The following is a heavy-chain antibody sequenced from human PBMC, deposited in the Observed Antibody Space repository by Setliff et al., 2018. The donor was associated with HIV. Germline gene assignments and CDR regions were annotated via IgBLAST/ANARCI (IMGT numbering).Heavy chain of an antibody. D-gene: IGHD2-21*02. J-gene: IGHJ4*02. V-gene: IGHV4-39*01. Sequence: LSLTCAVSGASLTTNSYYWGWIRQTPEKGLEWIGDFYYSGTTYYNPSLKSRATISVDTSQNQFSLRLGSVTAADTAVYHCARFVLAWFDFSTGAVEVTDPYAFDFWGQGILVTVSS. CDR1: GASLTTNSYY. CDR2: FYYSGTT. CDR3: ARFVLAWFDFSTGAVEVTDPYAFDF.